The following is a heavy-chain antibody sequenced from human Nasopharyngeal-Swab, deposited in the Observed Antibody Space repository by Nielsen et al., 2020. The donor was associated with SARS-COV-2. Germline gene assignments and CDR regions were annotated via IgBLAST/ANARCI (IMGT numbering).Heavy chain of an antibody. Sequence: GESLKISCKGSGYSFTSYWIGWVRQMPGKGLEWMGIIYPGDSDTRYSPSFQGQVTISADKSISTAYLQWSSLKASDTAMYYCARQGAVAGYYYYCMDVWGKGTTVTVSS. J-gene: IGHJ6*03. CDR3: ARQGAVAGYYYYCMDV. CDR1: GYSFTSYW. D-gene: IGHD6-19*01. CDR2: IYPGDSDT. V-gene: IGHV5-51*01.